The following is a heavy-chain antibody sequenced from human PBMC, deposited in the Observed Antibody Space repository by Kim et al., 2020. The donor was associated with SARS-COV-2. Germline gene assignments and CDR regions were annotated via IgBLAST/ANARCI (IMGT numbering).Heavy chain of an antibody. CDR3: WRGYCSGGSCNPEDY. J-gene: IGHJ4*02. CDR2: ISSSGSTI. CDR1: GFTFSDYY. D-gene: IGHD2-15*01. V-gene: IGHV3-11*01. Sequence: GGSLRLSCAASGFTFSDYYMSWIRQAPGKGLEWVSYISSSGSTIHYADSMKGRFTVSRDNAKNSLYLQMNSLRAEDTAVYYCWRGYCSGGSCNPEDYWGQGTLVTVSS.